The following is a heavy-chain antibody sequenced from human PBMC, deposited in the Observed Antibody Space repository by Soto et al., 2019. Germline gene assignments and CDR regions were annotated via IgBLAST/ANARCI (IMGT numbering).Heavy chain of an antibody. V-gene: IGHV4-31*11. D-gene: IGHD6-6*01. CDR1: GGSISSGGYY. CDR3: ARGYRIAANHRYYYYYGMDV. Sequence: SETLSLTCAVSGGSISSGGYYWSWIRQHPGKGLEWIGYIYYSGSTYYNPSLKSRVTISVDTSKNQFSLKLSSVTAADTAVYYCARGYRIAANHRYYYYYGMDVWGQGTTVTVSS. J-gene: IGHJ6*02. CDR2: IYYSGST.